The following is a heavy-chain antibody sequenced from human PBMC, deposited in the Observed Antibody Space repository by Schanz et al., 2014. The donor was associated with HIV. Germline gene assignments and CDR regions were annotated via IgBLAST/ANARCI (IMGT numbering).Heavy chain of an antibody. CDR1: GFTFSSYG. CDR3: AREIVGAIDC. CDR2: ISYDGSNK. Sequence: QVQLVESGGGVVQPGRSLRLSCAASGFTFSSYGMHWVRQAPGKGLEWVAVISYDGSNKYYADSVKGRFTISRDDSRNTLVLQMNSLRAADTAIYYCAREIVGAIDCWGQGTLVTVSS. J-gene: IGHJ4*02. V-gene: IGHV3-30*03. D-gene: IGHD1-26*01.